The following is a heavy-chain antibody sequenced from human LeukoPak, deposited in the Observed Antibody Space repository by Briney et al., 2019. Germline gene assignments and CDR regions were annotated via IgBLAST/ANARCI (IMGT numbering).Heavy chain of an antibody. D-gene: IGHD6-13*01. CDR3: ARAIKSSSWYPDFQH. CDR1: GYTFTSYG. J-gene: IGHJ1*01. V-gene: IGHV1-18*01. CDR2: ISAYNGNT. Sequence: GASVKVSCKASGYTFTSYGISWVRQAPGQGLEWMGWISAYNGNTNYAQKLQGRVTMTTDTSTSTAYMELRSLRSDDTAVYYCARAIKSSSWYPDFQHWGQGTLVTVSS.